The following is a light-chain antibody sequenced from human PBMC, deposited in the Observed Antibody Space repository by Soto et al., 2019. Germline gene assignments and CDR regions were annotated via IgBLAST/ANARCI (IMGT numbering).Light chain of an antibody. CDR2: DAS. V-gene: IGKV3-11*01. J-gene: IGKJ1*01. Sequence: EIVLTQSPATLSLSPGERATLSCRASQSVSSYLAWYQQKPGQAPRLLIYDASNRATGIPARFSGSGSGTEFTLTICSLQSEDFAVYYCQQYNNWPQWTFGQGTKVEIK. CDR3: QQYNNWPQWT. CDR1: QSVSSY.